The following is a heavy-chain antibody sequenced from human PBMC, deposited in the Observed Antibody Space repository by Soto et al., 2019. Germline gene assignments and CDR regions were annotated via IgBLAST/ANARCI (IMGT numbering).Heavy chain of an antibody. V-gene: IGHV3-53*01. D-gene: IGHD1-1*01. CDR3: ARSSYNGTYSGRFLDD. J-gene: IGHJ4*02. CDR1: SFTVSSSY. CDR2: LYTGTDT. Sequence: XGSLRLNGAASSFTVSSSYLTWVRQAPGKGLEWVAILYTGTDTVYADSVKGRFTISRDSSKNTLYLQMHSLRAEDTAMYFCARSSYNGTYSGRFLDDWGQGSLVTVSS.